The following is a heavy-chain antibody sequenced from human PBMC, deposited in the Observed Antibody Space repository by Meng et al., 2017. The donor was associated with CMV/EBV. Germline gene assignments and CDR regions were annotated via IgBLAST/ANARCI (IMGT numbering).Heavy chain of an antibody. V-gene: IGHV3-30-3*01. J-gene: IGHJ5*02. CDR1: YA. CDR2: ISYDGSNK. CDR3: AREYYDFWSGYYTGAVGWFDP. D-gene: IGHD3-3*01. Sequence: YAMHWGRQATGKGLEWVAVISYDGSNKYYADSVKGRFTISRDNSKNTLYLQMNSLRAEDTAVYYCAREYYDFWSGYYTGAVGWFDPWGQGTLVTVSS.